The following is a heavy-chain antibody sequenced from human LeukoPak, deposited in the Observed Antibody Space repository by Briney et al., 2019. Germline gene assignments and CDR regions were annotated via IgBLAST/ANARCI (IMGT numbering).Heavy chain of an antibody. V-gene: IGHV1-2*02. J-gene: IGHJ6*02. CDR2: INPNSGGT. Sequence: ASVKVSCKASGYTFTNYYMHWVRQAPGQGLEWMGWINPNSGGTNYAQKFQGRVTMTRDTSISTAYMELSRLRSDDTAVYYCARDELVPTVTTDYYYGMDVWGQGTTVTVSS. CDR1: GYTFTNYY. CDR3: ARDELVPTVTTDYYYGMDV. D-gene: IGHD4-11*01.